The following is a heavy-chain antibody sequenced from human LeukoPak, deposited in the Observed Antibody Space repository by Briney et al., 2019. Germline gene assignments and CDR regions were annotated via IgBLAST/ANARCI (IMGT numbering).Heavy chain of an antibody. CDR3: ARAIQFTIFGVVMNPGSYYYYGMDV. CDR2: ISSSSSYI. J-gene: IGHJ6*02. V-gene: IGHV3-21*01. D-gene: IGHD3-3*01. Sequence: PGGSLRLSCAASGFTFSSYSMNWVRQAPGKGLEWVSSISSSSSYIYYAGSVKGRFTISRDNAKNSLYLPMNSLRAEDTAVYYCARAIQFTIFGVVMNPGSYYYYGMDVWGQGTTVTVSS. CDR1: GFTFSSYS.